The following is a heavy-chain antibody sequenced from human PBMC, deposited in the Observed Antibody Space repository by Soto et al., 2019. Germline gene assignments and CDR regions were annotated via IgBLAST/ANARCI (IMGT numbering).Heavy chain of an antibody. CDR2: INSDGSST. Sequence: PGGSLRLSCAASGFTFSSYWMHWVRQAPGKGLVWVSRINSDGSSTTYADSVKGRFTISRDNAKNTLYLQMNSLRAEDTAVYYCASRRLHLGELSGYWGQGTLVTVSS. D-gene: IGHD3-16*02. CDR3: ASRRLHLGELSGY. J-gene: IGHJ4*02. CDR1: GFTFSSYW. V-gene: IGHV3-74*01.